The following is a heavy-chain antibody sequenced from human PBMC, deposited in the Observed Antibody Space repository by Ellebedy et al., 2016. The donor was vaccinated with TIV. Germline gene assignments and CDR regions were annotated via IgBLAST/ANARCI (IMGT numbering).Heavy chain of an antibody. CDR3: ARHIGYSNGPSEY. J-gene: IGHJ4*02. D-gene: IGHD6-19*01. V-gene: IGHV1-69*13. Sequence: SVKVSCKASGATFSGSAISWVRQAPGLGLEWIGGIIAILGTTKYAQKFQGRVTITADQLTTTSHMELSDLRFEDTAIYYCARHIGYSNGPSEYWGQGSLVTVSS. CDR2: IIAILGTT. CDR1: GATFSGSA.